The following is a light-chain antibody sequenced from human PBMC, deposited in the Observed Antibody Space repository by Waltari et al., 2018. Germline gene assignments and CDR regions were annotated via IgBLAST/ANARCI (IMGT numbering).Light chain of an antibody. CDR2: SND. Sequence: QSVVTQSPSASGAPGQRVTISCSGSTSNSGSSTVNWYQKVPGTAPRLRIYSNDQRPSGVPDRFSASKSGTSASLAISGLQAEDEADYYCATWDARLTAVVFGGGTKVTVL. J-gene: IGLJ2*01. V-gene: IGLV1-44*01. CDR3: ATWDARLTAVV. CDR1: TSNSGSST.